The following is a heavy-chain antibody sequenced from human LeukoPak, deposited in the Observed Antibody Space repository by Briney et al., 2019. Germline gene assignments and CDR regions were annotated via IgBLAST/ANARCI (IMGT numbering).Heavy chain of an antibody. CDR3: ASGVITMVRGVNLMR. Sequence: SETLSLTCTVSGGLISISTYYWGWIRQPPGKGLEWIGSIYYSGTTHYNPSLKSRVTISVDTSKNQFSLKLSSVTAADTAVYYCASGVITMVRGVNLMRWGQGTLVTVSS. V-gene: IGHV4-39*07. D-gene: IGHD3-10*01. CDR1: GGLISISTYY. CDR2: IYYSGTT. J-gene: IGHJ4*02.